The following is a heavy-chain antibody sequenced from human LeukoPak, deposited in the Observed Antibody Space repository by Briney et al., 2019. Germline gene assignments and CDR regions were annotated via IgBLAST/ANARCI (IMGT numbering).Heavy chain of an antibody. Sequence: SETLSLTCAVYGVSFSGYYWSWIRQPPGKGLEWIGEINHSGSTNYNPSLKSRVTISVDKSKNQFSLKLSSVTAADTAVYYCARDSAGQFDYWGQGTLVTVSS. CDR1: GVSFSGYY. V-gene: IGHV4-34*01. J-gene: IGHJ4*02. CDR3: ARDSAGQFDY. CDR2: INHSGST. D-gene: IGHD6-19*01.